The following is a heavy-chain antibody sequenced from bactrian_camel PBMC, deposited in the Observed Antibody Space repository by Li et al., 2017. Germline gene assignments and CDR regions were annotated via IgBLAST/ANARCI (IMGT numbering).Heavy chain of an antibody. CDR2: IDSGAGST. J-gene: IGHJ4*01. Sequence: GLVQPGGSLRLSCATSGFDVNNYAMSWVRQAPGKGLEWVSVIDSGAGSTYYTDSVKGRFTISRDNAKNTVYLQLNSLKTEDMAMYYCANFGGGAWPLRSYWGQGTQVTVS. CDR1: GFDVNNYA. D-gene: IGHD7*01. V-gene: IGHV3S40*01. CDR3: ANFGGGAWPLRSY.